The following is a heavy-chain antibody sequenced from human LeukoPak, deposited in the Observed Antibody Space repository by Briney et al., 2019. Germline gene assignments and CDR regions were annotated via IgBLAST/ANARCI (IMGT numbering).Heavy chain of an antibody. J-gene: IGHJ4*02. Sequence: GGSLRLSCAASGFTVSSNYMSWVRQAPGKGLEWVSVIYSGGSTYYADSVKGRFSISRDNAKNTLYLQMNSLRAEDTAVYYCARGGYHAYYLDYWGQGSLVTVSS. D-gene: IGHD5-18*01. CDR1: GFTVSSNY. CDR3: ARGGYHAYYLDY. CDR2: IYSGGST. V-gene: IGHV3-66*01.